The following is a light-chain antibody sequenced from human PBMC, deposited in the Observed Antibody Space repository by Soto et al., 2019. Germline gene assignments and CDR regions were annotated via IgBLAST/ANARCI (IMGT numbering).Light chain of an antibody. CDR3: QQHNDWPLT. Sequence: EIVMTQSPATLSVSPGERVTLSCRASQSVSNNLAWYQQKPGQAPRLLIYGATATATGIPARFSGSGSGTEFTLTISSLQSEDFAVSYCQQHNDWPLTFGGGTKVEIK. J-gene: IGKJ4*01. V-gene: IGKV3-15*01. CDR1: QSVSNN. CDR2: GAT.